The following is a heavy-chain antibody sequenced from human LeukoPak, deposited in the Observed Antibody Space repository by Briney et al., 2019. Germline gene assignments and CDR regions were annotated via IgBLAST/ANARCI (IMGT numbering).Heavy chain of an antibody. Sequence: GGSLRLSCAASGFTFSSYAMSWVRQAPGKGLEWVSAISGSGGSTYYADSVKGRFTISRDNSKDTLYLQMNSLRAEDTAVYYCAKGGVGPTYYFDYWGQGTLVTVSS. CDR3: AKGGVGPTYYFDY. CDR1: GFTFSSYA. D-gene: IGHD1-26*01. V-gene: IGHV3-23*01. CDR2: ISGSGGST. J-gene: IGHJ4*02.